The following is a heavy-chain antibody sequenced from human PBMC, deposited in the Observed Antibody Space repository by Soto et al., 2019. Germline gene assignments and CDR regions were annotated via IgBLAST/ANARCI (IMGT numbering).Heavy chain of an antibody. Sequence: GESLKISCAASGFTFSSYAMSWVRQAPGKGLEWVSAISGSGGSTYYADSVKGRFTISRDNSKNTLYLQMNSLRAEDTAVYYCAKTGHIVVVVAATLDYFDYWGQGTLVTVSS. V-gene: IGHV3-23*01. CDR3: AKTGHIVVVVAATLDYFDY. J-gene: IGHJ4*02. CDR2: ISGSGGST. CDR1: GFTFSSYA. D-gene: IGHD2-15*01.